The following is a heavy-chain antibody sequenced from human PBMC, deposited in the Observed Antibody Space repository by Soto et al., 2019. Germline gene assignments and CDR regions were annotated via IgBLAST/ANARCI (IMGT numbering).Heavy chain of an antibody. Sequence: SETLSLTCTVSGGSISSGGYYWSWFRQHPGKGLEWIGYIYYSGSTYYNPSLKSRVTISVDTSKNQFSLKLSSVTAADTAVYYCARVGDSGYDYQQDRNAFDIWGQGTMVTVSS. CDR1: GGSISSGGYY. J-gene: IGHJ3*02. CDR3: ARVGDSGYDYQQDRNAFDI. D-gene: IGHD5-12*01. CDR2: IYYSGST. V-gene: IGHV4-31*03.